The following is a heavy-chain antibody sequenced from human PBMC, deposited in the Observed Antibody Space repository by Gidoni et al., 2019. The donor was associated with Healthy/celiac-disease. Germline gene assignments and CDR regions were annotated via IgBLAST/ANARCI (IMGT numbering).Heavy chain of an antibody. J-gene: IGHJ4*02. CDR3: ARGGVLWFGEPYYFDY. Sequence: LVKPSETLSLTCTVSGGSISSYYWSWIRQPPGKGLEWIGYIYYSGSTNYNPSLKSRVTISVDTSKNQFSLKLSSVTAADTAVDYCARGGVLWFGEPYYFDYWGQGTLVTVSS. V-gene: IGHV4-59*01. CDR1: GGSISSYY. CDR2: IYYSGST. D-gene: IGHD3-10*01.